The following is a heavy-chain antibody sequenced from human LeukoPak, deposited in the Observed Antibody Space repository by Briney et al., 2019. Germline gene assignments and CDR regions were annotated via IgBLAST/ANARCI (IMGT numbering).Heavy chain of an antibody. V-gene: IGHV1-69*04. CDR3: ARPRPARYYYYGMDV. CDR2: IIPILGIA. Sequence: ASVKVSCKASGSTFSSYAISWVRQAPGQGLEWMGRIIPILGIANYAQKFQGRVTITADKSTSTAYMELSSLRSEDTAVYYCARPRPARYYYYGMDVWGQGTTVTVSS. CDR1: GSTFSSYA. J-gene: IGHJ6*02. D-gene: IGHD2-2*01.